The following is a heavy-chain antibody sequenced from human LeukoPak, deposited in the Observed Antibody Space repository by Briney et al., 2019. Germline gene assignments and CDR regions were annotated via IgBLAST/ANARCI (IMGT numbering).Heavy chain of an antibody. Sequence: KPSETLSLTCAVYGGSFSGYYWSWIRQPPGKGLEWIGEINHSGSTNYNPSLKSRVTISVDTSKNQFSLKLSSVTAADTAVYYCARGHREYDYVWGSYRNSMYFDYWGQGTLVTVSS. D-gene: IGHD3-16*02. CDR2: INHSGST. CDR1: GGSFSGYY. V-gene: IGHV4-34*01. CDR3: ARGHREYDYVWGSYRNSMYFDY. J-gene: IGHJ4*02.